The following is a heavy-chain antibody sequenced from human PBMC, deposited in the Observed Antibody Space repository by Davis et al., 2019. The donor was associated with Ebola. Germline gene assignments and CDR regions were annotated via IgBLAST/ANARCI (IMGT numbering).Heavy chain of an antibody. CDR3: ARDGHDSSGWSRGIY. D-gene: IGHD6-19*01. Sequence: LTRAASGFTFRRYWIHWVRQAPGKGLVWVSRINSDGSSTSYADSVKGRFTISRDNAKNTLYLQMNSLRAEDTAVYYCARDGHDSSGWSRGIYWGQGTLVTVSS. J-gene: IGHJ4*02. CDR2: INSDGSST. V-gene: IGHV3-74*01. CDR1: GFTFRRYW.